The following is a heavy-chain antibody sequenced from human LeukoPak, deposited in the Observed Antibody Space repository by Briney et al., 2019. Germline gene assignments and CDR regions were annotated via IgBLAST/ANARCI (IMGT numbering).Heavy chain of an antibody. J-gene: IGHJ5*02. D-gene: IGHD3-10*01. CDR2: INPNSGDT. Sequence: ASVKVSCKASGYTFTDYYINWVRQASGQGLEWMGWINPNSGDTNYAQKFQDRVTMTRDTSISTAYIELNLLRSDDTAVYYCARGDYYGSPKVVAAWGQGTLVTVSS. V-gene: IGHV1-2*02. CDR1: GYTFTDYY. CDR3: ARGDYYGSPKVVAA.